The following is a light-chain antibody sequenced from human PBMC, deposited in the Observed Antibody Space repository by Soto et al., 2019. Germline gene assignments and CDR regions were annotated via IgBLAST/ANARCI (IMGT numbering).Light chain of an antibody. CDR2: LEGSGNY. CDR1: SGHSSHI. J-gene: IGLJ2*01. Sequence: QLVLTQSSSASASLGSSVNLTCTLNSGHSSHIIAWHQQQPGKAPRYLMKLEGSGNYNKGSGVPDRFSGSSSGADRYLTISNLQSEDEADYYCGSKAGSNKHVVFGGGTKLTVL. V-gene: IGLV4-60*03. CDR3: GSKAGSNKHVV.